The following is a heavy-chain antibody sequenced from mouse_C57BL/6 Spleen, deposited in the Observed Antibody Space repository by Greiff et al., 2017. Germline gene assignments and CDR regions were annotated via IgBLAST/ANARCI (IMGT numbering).Heavy chain of an antibody. J-gene: IGHJ4*01. CDR2: INPNNGGT. CDR3: ARADSSGYGAMDY. Sequence: EVQLQQSGPELVKPGASVKISCKASGYTFTDYYMNWVKQSHGKSLEWIGDINPNNGGTSYNQKFKGKATLTVDKSSSTAYMELRSLTSEDSAVYYCARADSSGYGAMDYWGQGTSVTVSS. V-gene: IGHV1-26*01. D-gene: IGHD3-2*02. CDR1: GYTFTDYY.